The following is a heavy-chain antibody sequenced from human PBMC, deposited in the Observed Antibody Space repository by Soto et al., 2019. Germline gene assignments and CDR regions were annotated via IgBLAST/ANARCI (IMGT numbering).Heavy chain of an antibody. CDR2: IIPIFGTA. J-gene: IGHJ5*02. CDR1: GGTFSSYA. V-gene: IGHV1-69*13. D-gene: IGHD3-16*02. CDR3: ARDRDDDDYVWGSYRYTAWFDP. Sequence: WASVKVSCKASGGTFSSYAISWVRQAPGQGLEWMGGIIPIFGTANYAQKFQGRVTITADESTSTAYMELSSLRSEDTAVYYCARDRDDDDYVWGSYRYTAWFDPWGQGTLVTVSS.